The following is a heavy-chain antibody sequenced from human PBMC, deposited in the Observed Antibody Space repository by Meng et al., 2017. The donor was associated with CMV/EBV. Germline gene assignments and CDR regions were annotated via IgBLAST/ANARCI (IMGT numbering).Heavy chain of an antibody. V-gene: IGHV1-69*05. J-gene: IGHJ4*02. Sequence: SSGISWRRQALGQGREGIGKIIPSFGTANNTQKNQDRVTIATGGSTSTAYKELSSLRSEDTTVYYCARAINKLPKRKIAAAPYDFDYWGQGALVTVSS. CDR3: ARAINKLPKRKIAAAPYDFDY. D-gene: IGHD6-13*01. CDR2: IIPSFGTA. CDR1: SSG.